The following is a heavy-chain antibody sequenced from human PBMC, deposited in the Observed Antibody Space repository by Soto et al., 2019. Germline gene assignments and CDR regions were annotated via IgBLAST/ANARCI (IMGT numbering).Heavy chain of an antibody. CDR1: GGSSIDRSDY. J-gene: IGHJ4*02. D-gene: IGHD6-13*01. CDR3: ASGSSASAYIDY. Sequence: SETKPLTYSVAGGSSIDRSDYLSCIRQPPGRGLECIGYIYNSGSTDYNTSLKSRVTISVDTSKNQFSLKLTSVTAADTAVYFCASGSSASAYIDYWGQGTQVTVSS. CDR2: IYNSGST. V-gene: IGHV4-61*01.